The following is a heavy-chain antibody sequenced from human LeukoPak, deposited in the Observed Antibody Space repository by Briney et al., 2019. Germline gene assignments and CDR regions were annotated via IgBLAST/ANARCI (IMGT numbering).Heavy chain of an antibody. CDR1: GYTFTSYY. D-gene: IGHD1-1*01. CDR2: IRPSGGST. J-gene: IGHJ4*02. CDR3: AREYPSTYNFDS. Sequence: ASVKVSCKASGYTFTSYYIRWVRQGPGQGLEWLGIIRPSGGSTSYAQKFQGRVTMTWDTSTSTVYMEVTSLRSEDTAVYYCAREYPSTYNFDSWGQGTLVTVSS. V-gene: IGHV1-46*01.